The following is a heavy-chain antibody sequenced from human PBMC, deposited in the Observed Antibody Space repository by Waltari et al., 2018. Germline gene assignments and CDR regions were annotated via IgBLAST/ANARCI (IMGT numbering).Heavy chain of an antibody. J-gene: IGHJ4*02. D-gene: IGHD6-13*01. CDR1: GGSISSYY. CDR3: ARGIAAAGDFDY. V-gene: IGHV4-4*07. Sequence: QVQLQESGPGLVKPSETLSLTCTVSGGSISSYYWSWIRQPAGKGLEWIGRIYTSGSTTYTPSPKSRVTMSVDTSKNQFSLKLSSVTAADTAVYYCARGIAAAGDFDYWGQGTLVTVSS. CDR2: IYTSGST.